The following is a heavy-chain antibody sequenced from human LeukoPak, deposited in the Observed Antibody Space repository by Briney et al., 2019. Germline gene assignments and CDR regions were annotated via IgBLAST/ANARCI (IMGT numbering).Heavy chain of an antibody. CDR1: GYSISSGYY. V-gene: IGHV4-38-2*02. D-gene: IGHD3-10*01. CDR2: IYHSGST. CDR3: ARYYGSGSLNWFDP. J-gene: IGHJ5*02. Sequence: PSETLSLTCTVSGYSISSGYYWGWIRQPPGKGLEWIRSIYHSGSTYYNPSLKSRVTISVDTSKNQFSLKLSSVTAADTAVYYCARYYGSGSLNWFDPWGQGTLVTVSS.